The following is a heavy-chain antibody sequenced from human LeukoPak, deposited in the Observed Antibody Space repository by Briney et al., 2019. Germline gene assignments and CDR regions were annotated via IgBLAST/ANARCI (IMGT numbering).Heavy chain of an antibody. D-gene: IGHD3-3*01. CDR3: ARAPFWRGRYFDY. CDR1: GGSISSSSYY. J-gene: IGHJ4*02. Sequence: SETLSLTCTVSGGSISSSSYYWGWIRQPPGKGLEWIGSIYYSGSTHYSPSLKSRVTIFADTSKNQFSLRLCSVTAADTAVYYCARAPFWRGRYFDYWGQGTLVTVSS. CDR2: IYYSGST. V-gene: IGHV4-39*01.